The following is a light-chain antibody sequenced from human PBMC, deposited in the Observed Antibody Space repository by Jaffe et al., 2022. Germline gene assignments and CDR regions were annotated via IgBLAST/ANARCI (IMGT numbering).Light chain of an antibody. V-gene: IGKV4-1*01. CDR3: QQYYSSPPT. CDR2: WAS. Sequence: DIVMTQSPDSLAVSLGERATINCKSSQSVLYSSNNKNYLAWYQQKPGQPPKLLIYWASTRESGVPERFIGSGSGTDFTLTISSLQAEDVAVYYCQQYYSSPPTFGQGTKVEIK. J-gene: IGKJ1*01. CDR1: QSVLYSSNNKNY.